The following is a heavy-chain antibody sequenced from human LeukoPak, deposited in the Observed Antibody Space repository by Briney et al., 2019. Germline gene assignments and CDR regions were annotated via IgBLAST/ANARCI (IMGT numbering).Heavy chain of an antibody. V-gene: IGHV1-8*03. J-gene: IGHJ3*02. CDR1: GYTFTSYD. Sequence: VKVSCKASGYTFTSYDINWVRQATGQGLEWMGWMNPNSGNTGYAQKFQGRVTITRNTSISTAYMELSSLRSEDTAVYYCARGWLPSQDAFDIWGQGTMVTVSS. D-gene: IGHD3-9*01. CDR2: MNPNSGNT. CDR3: ARGWLPSQDAFDI.